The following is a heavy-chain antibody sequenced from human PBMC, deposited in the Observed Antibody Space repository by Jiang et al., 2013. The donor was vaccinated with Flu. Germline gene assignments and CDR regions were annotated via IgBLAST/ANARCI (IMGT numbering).Heavy chain of an antibody. Sequence: GAEVKKPGASVKISCKASGYNFASFALHWVRQVPGQGLEWMGLLHPSDGLTAYAQKFQARITMTRDTPTVTAYMELSSLRSEDTAAYYCAKISGAGSLGYYTMDVWGQGTTVIVSS. CDR3: AKISGAGSLGYYTMDV. CDR2: LHPSDGLT. D-gene: IGHD6-19*01. CDR1: GYNFASFA. V-gene: IGHV1-46*01. J-gene: IGHJ6*02.